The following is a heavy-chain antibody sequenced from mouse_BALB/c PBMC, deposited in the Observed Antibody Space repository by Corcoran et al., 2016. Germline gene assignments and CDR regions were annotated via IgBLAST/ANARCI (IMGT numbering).Heavy chain of an antibody. CDR3: ARLYPGIAVYY. Sequence: VQMQQSGLELVKPGASVKMSFKASGYTFTSYVMHWVKQEPGQGLEWIGYINPYNDGTKYNEKFKGKATLTSAKSSNTAYMELSSLTSEDSAVYYCARLYPGIAVYYWGQGTSVIVSA. V-gene: IGHV1S136*01. CDR1: GYTFTSYV. J-gene: IGHJ4*01. CDR2: INPYNDGT.